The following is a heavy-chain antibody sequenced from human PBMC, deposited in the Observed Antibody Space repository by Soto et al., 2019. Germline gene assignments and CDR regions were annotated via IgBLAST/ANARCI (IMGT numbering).Heavy chain of an antibody. CDR2: IMWNDDN. J-gene: IGHJ3*02. CDR3: AHYLSGYYYVSDSSCAFDI. D-gene: IGHD3-10*01. CDR1: GFSLSSRGVG. V-gene: IGHV2-5*01. Sequence: SGPTLVNPTQTLTLTCTFSGFSLSSRGVGVGWVRQPPGKALEWLALIMWNDDNHYSPSLKSRLTITKDTSKNQVVLTMTDMDPVDTATLCCAHYLSGYYYVSDSSCAFDIWGQETVVTVSS.